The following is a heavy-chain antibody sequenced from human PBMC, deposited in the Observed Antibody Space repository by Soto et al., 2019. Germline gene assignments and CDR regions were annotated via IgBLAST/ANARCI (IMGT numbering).Heavy chain of an antibody. CDR2: INPSGGST. CDR1: GYTFTSYY. Sequence: ASVKVSCKASGYTFTSYYMHWVRQAPGQGLEWMGIINPSGGSTSYAQKFQGRVTMTRDTSTSTVYMELSSLRSEDTAVYYCGIFFPAELHYRDYASPWGQGTLVTVSS. J-gene: IGHJ4*02. V-gene: IGHV1-46*03. CDR3: GIFFPAELHYRDYASP. D-gene: IGHD4-17*01.